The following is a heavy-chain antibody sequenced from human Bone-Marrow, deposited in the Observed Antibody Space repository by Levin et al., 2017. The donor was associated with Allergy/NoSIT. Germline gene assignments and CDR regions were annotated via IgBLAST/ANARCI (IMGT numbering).Heavy chain of an antibody. Sequence: SCTVSGGSISSYSWSWIRQPPGKGLEWIWYIYYSGSTNYNPSLKSRVTISVDTSKNQCSLKLSSVTAADTAVYYCARSNCSGGSCEGSVDYCYYMDVWGKGTTVTVSS. CDR2: IYYSGST. D-gene: IGHD2-15*01. CDR3: ARSNCSGGSCEGSVDYCYYMDV. J-gene: IGHJ6*03. CDR1: GGSISSYS. V-gene: IGHV4-59*01.